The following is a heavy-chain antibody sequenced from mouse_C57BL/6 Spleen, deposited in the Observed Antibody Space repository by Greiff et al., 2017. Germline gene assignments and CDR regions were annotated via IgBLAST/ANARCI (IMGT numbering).Heavy chain of an antibody. J-gene: IGHJ4*01. CDR2: IYPGSGST. CDR1: GYTFTSYW. CDR3: ARSITTPKRGGWDY. Sequence: QVQLQQPGAELVKPGASVKMSCKASGYTFTSYWITWVKQRPGQGLEWIGDIYPGSGSTNYNEKFKSKATLTVDTSSSTAYMQLSSLTSEDSAVYYCARSITTPKRGGWDYWGQGTSVTVSS. V-gene: IGHV1-55*01. D-gene: IGHD1-1*01.